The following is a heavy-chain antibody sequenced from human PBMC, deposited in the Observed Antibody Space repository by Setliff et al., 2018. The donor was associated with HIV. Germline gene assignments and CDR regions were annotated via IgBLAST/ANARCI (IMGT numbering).Heavy chain of an antibody. CDR2: LYDTGRT. V-gene: IGHV4-39*01. CDR3: VNSGYDGDYYYYYMDV. CDR1: GGSVIKDNFY. D-gene: IGHD5-12*01. Sequence: TLSLTCSVSGGSVIKDNFYWGWIRQAPAKGLEWIGTLYDTGRTYYNPPLKSRVSIFVDTTKNEFSLNLRSVTAADTAVYFCVNSGYDGDYYYYYMDVWGKGTPVTVSS. J-gene: IGHJ6*03.